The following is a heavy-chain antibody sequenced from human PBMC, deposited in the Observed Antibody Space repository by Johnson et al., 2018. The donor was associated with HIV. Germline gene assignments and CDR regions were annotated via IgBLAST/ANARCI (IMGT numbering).Heavy chain of an antibody. CDR2: IYSGGST. CDR1: GFTVSSNY. V-gene: IGHV3-66*01. Sequence: VQLVESGGGLVQPGGSLRLSCAASGFTVSSNYMSWVRQAPGKGLEWVSVIYSGGSTYYAAHVKGRFTISRDNSQNSCYLQMHSLRAGDTAVYYCARAGVGAGAFDIWGQGTMVTVSS. D-gene: IGHD1-26*01. J-gene: IGHJ3*02. CDR3: ARAGVGAGAFDI.